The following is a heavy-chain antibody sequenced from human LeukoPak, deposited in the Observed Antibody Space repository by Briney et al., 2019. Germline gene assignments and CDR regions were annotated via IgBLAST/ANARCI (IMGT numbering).Heavy chain of an antibody. CDR3: ARGPSIHYDSSGYSNWFDP. D-gene: IGHD3-22*01. V-gene: IGHV3-30*04. J-gene: IGHJ5*02. CDR1: GFTFSSYA. Sequence: GRSLRLSCAASGFTFSSYAMHWVRQAPGKGLEWVAVISYDGSNKYYADSVKGRFTISRDNSKNTLYLQMNSLRAEDTAVYYCARGPSIHYDSSGYSNWFDPWGQGTLVTVSS. CDR2: ISYDGSNK.